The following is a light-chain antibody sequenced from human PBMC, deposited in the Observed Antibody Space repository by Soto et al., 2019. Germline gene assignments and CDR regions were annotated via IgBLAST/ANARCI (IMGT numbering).Light chain of an antibody. V-gene: IGKV1-39*01. CDR1: QSISNS. Sequence: DIQMTQSPSSLSASLGDRIAITCRASQSISNSLNWYQQRSGKPPKLLMYSASSLQSDVPSRFSGSGSGTDFTLTISSLQPEDFAIYYCQQSYSPPYTFGQGTKLQIK. CDR3: QQSYSPPYT. J-gene: IGKJ2*01. CDR2: SAS.